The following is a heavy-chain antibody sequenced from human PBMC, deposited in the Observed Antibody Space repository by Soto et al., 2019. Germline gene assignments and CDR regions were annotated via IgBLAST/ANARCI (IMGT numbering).Heavy chain of an antibody. Sequence: SETLSLTCTVSGGSISSSSYYWGWIRQPPGKGLEWIGSIYYSGSTYYNPSLKSRVTISVDTSKNQFSLKLSSVTAADTAVYSCASPTIALYNCFDPWGQG. CDR1: GGSISSSSYY. J-gene: IGHJ5*02. V-gene: IGHV4-39*01. CDR2: IYYSGST. CDR3: ASPTIALYNCFDP. D-gene: IGHD3-3*02.